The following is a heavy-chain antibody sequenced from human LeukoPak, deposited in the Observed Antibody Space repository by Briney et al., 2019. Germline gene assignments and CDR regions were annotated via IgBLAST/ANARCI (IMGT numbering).Heavy chain of an antibody. J-gene: IGHJ4*02. CDR2: ISYDGSNK. Sequence: GRSLRLSCAASGFTFSSYGMHWVRQAPGKGLEWVAVISYDGSNKYYADSAKGRFTISRNNSKNTLYLQMNSLRAEDMAVYYCVKRWTGTTIGQQDYWGQGTLVTVSS. CDR3: VKRWTGTTIGQQDY. V-gene: IGHV3-30*18. D-gene: IGHD1-1*01. CDR1: GFTFSSYG.